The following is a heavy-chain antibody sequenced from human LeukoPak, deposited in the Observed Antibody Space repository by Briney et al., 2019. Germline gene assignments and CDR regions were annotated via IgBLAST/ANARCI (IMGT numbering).Heavy chain of an antibody. CDR3: ARGRPITLFGVVDD. Sequence: SETLSLTCTVSGGSISSHHGSWLRQPPGKGLEWVGYIYHSGSANYNPSLKSRVTISVDKSNNQFSLILNSVTAADTAVYYCARGRPITLFGVVDDWGQGSLVTVSS. CDR1: GGSISSHH. D-gene: IGHD3-3*01. CDR2: IYHSGSA. J-gene: IGHJ4*02. V-gene: IGHV4-59*11.